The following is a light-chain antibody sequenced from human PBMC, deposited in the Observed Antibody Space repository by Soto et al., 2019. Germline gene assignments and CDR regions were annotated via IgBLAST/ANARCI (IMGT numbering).Light chain of an antibody. CDR3: QQYYSSPQT. CDR1: QSILYSSNNKNY. CDR2: WAS. V-gene: IGKV4-1*01. Sequence: DIVMTQSPDSLAVSLGERATINCKSSQSILYSSNNKNYVAGYQQKPGQPPKLLIYWASTRESGVPDRFGGSGSGTDFTLTISSLQAEDVAVYYCQQYYSSPQTFGQGTKLEIK. J-gene: IGKJ2*01.